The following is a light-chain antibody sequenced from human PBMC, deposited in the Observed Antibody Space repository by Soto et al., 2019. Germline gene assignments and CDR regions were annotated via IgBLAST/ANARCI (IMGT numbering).Light chain of an antibody. Sequence: AIQMTQSPSSLSASVGDRVTITCRASQDIRDDLGWYQQKPGEAPKLLISAASSLQSGVPSRFSGSGSGTDFTLTISSLQPDDFATYYCLQDYNYPLTFGPGTEVEIK. CDR2: AAS. V-gene: IGKV1-6*01. CDR3: LQDYNYPLT. CDR1: QDIRDD. J-gene: IGKJ1*01.